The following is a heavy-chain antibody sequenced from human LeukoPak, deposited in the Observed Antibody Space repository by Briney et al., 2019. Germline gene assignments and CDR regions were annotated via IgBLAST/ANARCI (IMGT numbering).Heavy chain of an antibody. CDR1: GFTFSSYS. J-gene: IGHJ3*02. D-gene: IGHD3-22*01. V-gene: IGHV3-21*01. CDR2: ISSSSSYI. Sequence: PGGSLRLSCAASGFTFSSYSMNWVRQAPGKGLEWVSSISSSSSYIYYADSVKGRFTISRDNAKNSLYLQMNSLRAEDTAVYYCAGNYDSSGDDAFDIWGQGTMVTVPS. CDR3: AGNYDSSGDDAFDI.